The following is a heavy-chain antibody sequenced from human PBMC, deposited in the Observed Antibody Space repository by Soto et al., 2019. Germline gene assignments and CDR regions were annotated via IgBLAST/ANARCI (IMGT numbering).Heavy chain of an antibody. Sequence: ASVKVSCKASGYTFTGYYMHWVRQAPGQGLEWMGWINPNSGGTNYAQKFQGRVTMTRDTSISTAYMELSRLRSDDTAVYYCARSYYYGSGSSYYYYGMDVWGQGTTVTVSS. CDR2: INPNSGGT. J-gene: IGHJ6*02. CDR3: ARSYYYGSGSSYYYYGMDV. V-gene: IGHV1-2*02. CDR1: GYTFTGYY. D-gene: IGHD3-10*01.